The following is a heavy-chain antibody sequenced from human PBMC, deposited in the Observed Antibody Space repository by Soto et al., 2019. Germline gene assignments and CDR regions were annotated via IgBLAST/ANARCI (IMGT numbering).Heavy chain of an antibody. J-gene: IGHJ6*02. V-gene: IGHV4-59*01. D-gene: IGHD5-18*01. CDR2: IYYSGST. Sequence: PSETLSLTCTVSGGSISCYYWSWIRQPPGKGLEWIGYIYYSGSTNYNPSLKSRVTISVDTSKNQFSLKLSSVTAADTAVYYCARGGYSYGSYYYYYYGMDVWGQGTTVTVSS. CDR3: ARGGYSYGSYYYYYYGMDV. CDR1: GGSISCYY.